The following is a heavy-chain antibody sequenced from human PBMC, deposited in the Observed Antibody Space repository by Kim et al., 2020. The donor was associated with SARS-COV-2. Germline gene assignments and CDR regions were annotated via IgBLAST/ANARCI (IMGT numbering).Heavy chain of an antibody. CDR3: ARAGRGDDIFDF. D-gene: IGHD2-21*02. J-gene: IGHJ4*02. V-gene: IGHV4-39*01. CDR2: IYYRGTT. Sequence: SETLSLTCTVSGGSISSSSYYWGWIRQPPGKEPEWIGNIYYRGTTYYNASLKSRVTISVDTSKNQFSLKLTSVTAAYTAVYYCARAGRGDDIFDFWGQGVLVTVSS. CDR1: GGSISSSSYY.